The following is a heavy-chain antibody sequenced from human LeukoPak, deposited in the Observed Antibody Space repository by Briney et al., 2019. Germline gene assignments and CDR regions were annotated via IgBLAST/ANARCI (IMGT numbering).Heavy chain of an antibody. CDR2: ISAYNGNT. CDR3: ARDPPSRNWFDP. CDR1: GYTFTSHA. Sequence: ASVKVSCKVSGYTFTSHAMNWVRQAPGQGLEWMGWISAYNGNTNYAQKLQGRVTMTTDTSTSTAYMELRSLRSDDTAVYYCARDPPSRNWFDPWGQGTLVTVSS. J-gene: IGHJ5*02. V-gene: IGHV1-18*01.